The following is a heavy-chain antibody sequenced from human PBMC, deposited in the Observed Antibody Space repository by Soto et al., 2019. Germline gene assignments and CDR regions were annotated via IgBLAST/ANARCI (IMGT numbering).Heavy chain of an antibody. D-gene: IGHD4-17*01. CDR1: GYTLTELS. CDR3: ATGRDYGDYAFKSGYYYYMDV. CDR2: FDPEDGET. Sequence: ASVKVSCKVSGYTLTELSMHWVRQAPGKGLEWMGGFDPEDGETIYAQKFQGRVTMTEDTSTDTAYMELSSLRSEDTAVYYCATGRDYGDYAFKSGYYYYMDVWGKGTTVTVSS. J-gene: IGHJ6*03. V-gene: IGHV1-24*01.